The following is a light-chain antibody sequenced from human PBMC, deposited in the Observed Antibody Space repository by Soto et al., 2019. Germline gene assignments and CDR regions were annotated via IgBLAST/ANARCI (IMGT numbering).Light chain of an antibody. J-gene: IGKJ1*01. Sequence: DIQMTQSPSSLSASVGDRVTINCRASQSISSYLNWYQQTPGKETKLLIYAASSLQSGVPSRVSGSGSGTDVTLTISSLQPEDFATYYCQQSYGTPWTFGQGTKVDIK. CDR2: AAS. V-gene: IGKV1-39*01. CDR1: QSISSY. CDR3: QQSYGTPWT.